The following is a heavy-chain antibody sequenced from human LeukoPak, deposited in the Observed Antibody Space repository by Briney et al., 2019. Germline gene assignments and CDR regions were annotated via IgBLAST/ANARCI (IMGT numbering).Heavy chain of an antibody. J-gene: IGHJ4*02. D-gene: IGHD3-16*02. V-gene: IGHV3-23*01. Sequence: PGGSLRLSCGASGFTFSNYPINWVRQAPGEGLEWVSGVSGSGTSTYYADSVKGRFTISRDNSKNTVNREMNSLRAEDTAVYYCAKGPRVFGEVIGPGGYYFDYWGQGTLVTVSS. CDR1: GFTFSNYP. CDR3: AKGPRVFGEVIGPGGYYFDY. CDR2: VSGSGTST.